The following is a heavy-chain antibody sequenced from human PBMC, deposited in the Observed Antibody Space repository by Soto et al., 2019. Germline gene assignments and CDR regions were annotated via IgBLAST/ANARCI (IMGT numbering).Heavy chain of an antibody. D-gene: IGHD4-17*01. CDR3: ARSNGVFDAFDI. CDR1: GYTFTSYY. J-gene: IGHJ3*02. CDR2: INPSGGST. Sequence: ASVKVSCKASGYTFTSYYMHWVRQAPGQGLEWMGIINPSGGSTSYAQKFQGRVTMTRDTSTSTAYMELSSLRSEDTAVYYCARSNGVFDAFDIWGQGTMVTVSS. V-gene: IGHV1-46*01.